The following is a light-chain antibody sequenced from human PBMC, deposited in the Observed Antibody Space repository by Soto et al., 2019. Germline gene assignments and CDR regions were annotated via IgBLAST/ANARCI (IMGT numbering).Light chain of an antibody. CDR3: QQSYSTSPLT. J-gene: IGKJ3*01. CDR2: AAS. Sequence: DLQMTQSPSSLSASVGDRVTITCRASQSISSYLNWYQQKPGKAPKLLIYAASSLQSGVPSRFSGSGSGTDFTLTISSLQPEDFATYYCQQSYSTSPLTFGPGTKVDIK. CDR1: QSISSY. V-gene: IGKV1-39*01.